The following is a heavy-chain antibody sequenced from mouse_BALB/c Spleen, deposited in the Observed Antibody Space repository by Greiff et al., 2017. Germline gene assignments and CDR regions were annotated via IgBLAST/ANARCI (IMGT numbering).Heavy chain of an antibody. CDR2: IDPANGNT. CDR1: GFNIKDTY. V-gene: IGHV14-3*02. J-gene: IGHJ4*01. Sequence: DVQLQESGAELVRPGALVKLSCKASGFNIKDTYMHWVKQRPEQGLEWIGRIDPANGNTKYDPKFQGKATITADTSSNTAYLQLSSLTSEDTAVYYCARGNYYAMDYWGQGTSVTVSS. CDR3: ARGNYYAMDY.